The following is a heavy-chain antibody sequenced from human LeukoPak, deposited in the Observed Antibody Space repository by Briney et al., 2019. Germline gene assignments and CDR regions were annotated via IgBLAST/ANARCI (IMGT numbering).Heavy chain of an antibody. CDR1: GFTFDDYA. CDR2: ISWNSGSI. D-gene: IGHD1-1*01. J-gene: IGHJ4*02. Sequence: PGGSLRLPCAASGFTFDDYAMHWVRQAPGKGLEWVSGISWNSGSIGYADSVRGRFTISRDNAKNSLYLQMNSLRAEDTALYYCAKADTSTTLRASFDYWGQGILVTVSS. CDR3: AKADTSTTLRASFDY. V-gene: IGHV3-9*01.